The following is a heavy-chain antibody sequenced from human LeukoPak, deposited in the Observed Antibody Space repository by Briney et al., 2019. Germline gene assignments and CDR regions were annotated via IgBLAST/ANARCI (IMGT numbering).Heavy chain of an antibody. V-gene: IGHV4-59*12. CDR3: ARASLGEYYYYYMDV. J-gene: IGHJ6*03. D-gene: IGHD3-10*01. CDR2: IYYSGST. Sequence: SETLSLTCTVSGGSISSYYWSWIRQPPGKGLEWIGYIYYSGSTNYNPSLKSRVTISVDMSKNQFSLKLSSVTPADTAGYYCARASLGEYYYYYMDVWGKGTPVTVSS. CDR1: GGSISSYY.